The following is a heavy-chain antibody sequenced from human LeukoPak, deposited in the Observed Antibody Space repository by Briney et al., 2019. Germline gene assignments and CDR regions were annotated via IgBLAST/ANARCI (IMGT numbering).Heavy chain of an antibody. V-gene: IGHV3-21*01. J-gene: IGHJ4*02. CDR1: GFTFSDYS. CDR3: ARGPTLIGVAGAWPLDD. D-gene: IGHD6-19*01. Sequence: GGSLRLSCAASGFTFSDYSMKWVRQAPGKGLEWVSSISSASSYKYYGDSVKGRFTISRENAKNSLYLQMNSLRAEDTAVYYCARGPTLIGVAGAWPLDDWGQGTLVIVSS. CDR2: ISSASSYK.